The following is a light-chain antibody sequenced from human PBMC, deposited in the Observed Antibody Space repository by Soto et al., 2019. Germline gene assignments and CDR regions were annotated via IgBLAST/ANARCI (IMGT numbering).Light chain of an antibody. J-gene: IGKJ4*01. CDR2: DAS. CDR1: QSLSSW. V-gene: IGKV1-5*01. Sequence: DIQMTQSPSTLSASVGDRITITCRASQSLSSWLAWYQQKPGKAPKLLIFDASSLESGVPSRFSGSGSETEFTLTISSLQPDDSATYDCQQYKSYPLSFGGGTKVEIK. CDR3: QQYKSYPLS.